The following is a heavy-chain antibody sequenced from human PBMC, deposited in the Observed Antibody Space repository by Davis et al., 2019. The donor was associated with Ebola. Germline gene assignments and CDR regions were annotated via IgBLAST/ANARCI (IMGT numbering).Heavy chain of an antibody. V-gene: IGHV3-7*01. CDR1: GFTFSESW. D-gene: IGHD4-11*01. J-gene: IGHJ4*02. Sequence: GESLKISCAASGFTFSESWMAWVRQAPGKGLEWLANMLHDGSEKYSAGPVKGRFTISRDNARNSFYLQMNGLRVEDTAVYYCARDNYWKLDYWGQGILVTVSS. CDR2: MLHDGSEK. CDR3: ARDNYWKLDY.